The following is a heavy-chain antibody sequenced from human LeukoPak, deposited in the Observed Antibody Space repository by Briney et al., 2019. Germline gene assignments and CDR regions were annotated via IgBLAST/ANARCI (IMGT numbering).Heavy chain of an antibody. CDR2: INSDGSST. CDR3: ARRNVVGATTFFDY. Sequence: PGGSLRLSCAASGFTFSSYWMHWVRHAPGKGLVWVSRINSDGSSTNYAASVKGRFTISRDNAKNTLYLQMNSLRAEDTAVYYCARRNVVGATTFFDYWGQGTLVTVSS. V-gene: IGHV3-74*01. CDR1: GFTFSSYW. J-gene: IGHJ4*02. D-gene: IGHD1-26*01.